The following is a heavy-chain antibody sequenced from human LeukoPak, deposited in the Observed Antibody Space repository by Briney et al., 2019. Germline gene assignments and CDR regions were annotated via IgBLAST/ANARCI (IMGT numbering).Heavy chain of an antibody. Sequence: PGGSLRLSCAASGFTFTNTWMTWVRQAPGKGLEWVGRIKRKSDGGTTEYADPVKGRFTISRDDSKNTLYLQMNSLKTEDTAVYYCTTEDYADYVSPRWGQGALVTASS. J-gene: IGHJ4*02. V-gene: IGHV3-15*01. CDR3: TTEDYADYVSPR. CDR2: IKRKSDGGTT. CDR1: GFTFTNTW. D-gene: IGHD4-17*01.